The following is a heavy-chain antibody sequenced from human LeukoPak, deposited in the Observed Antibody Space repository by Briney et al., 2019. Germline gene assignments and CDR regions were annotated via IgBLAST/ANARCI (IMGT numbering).Heavy chain of an antibody. CDR2: MNPNSGNT. CDR3: ARKPRRPYDYVWGSYRYNPTYYFDY. J-gene: IGHJ4*02. CDR1: GYTFTSYD. D-gene: IGHD3-16*02. Sequence: ASVKVSCKASGYTFTSYDINWVRQATGQGLEWMGWMNPNSGNTGYAQKFQGRVTMTRNTSISTAYMELSSLRSEDTAVYYCARKPRRPYDYVWGSYRYNPTYYFDYWGQETLVTVSS. V-gene: IGHV1-8*01.